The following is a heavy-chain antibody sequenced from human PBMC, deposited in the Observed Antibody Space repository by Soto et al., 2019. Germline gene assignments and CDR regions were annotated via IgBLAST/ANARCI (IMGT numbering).Heavy chain of an antibody. V-gene: IGHV3-23*01. D-gene: IGHD2-15*01. CDR2: ISGRGGNT. CDR1: GFTFSNYA. CDR3: AKAGCSGGTCYRYYFDY. J-gene: IGHJ4*02. Sequence: EMQLLESGGGLVQPGGSLKLSCAASGFTFSNYAMSWVRQAPGKGLEWVSTISGRGGNTYYADSVKGRFTNSRDNSRKTLYLQMDSLRVADSAVYSCAKAGCSGGTCYRYYFDYWGQGALVTVSS.